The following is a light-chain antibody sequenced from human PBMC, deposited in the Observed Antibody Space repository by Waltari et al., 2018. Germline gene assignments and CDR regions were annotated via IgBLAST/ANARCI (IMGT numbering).Light chain of an antibody. CDR1: RSDVGNYNL. Sequence: QSGLAQPASASASPGQSITTTCPGTRSDVGNYNLIPWYQQRPGKAPRLLIYEVTKRAPGTSDRFSASKSGNTASLSISGLQAQEDEADYYCCSYVGLGTYVFGTGTKVTV. V-gene: IGLV2-23*02. CDR3: CSYVGLGTYV. CDR2: EVT. J-gene: IGLJ1*01.